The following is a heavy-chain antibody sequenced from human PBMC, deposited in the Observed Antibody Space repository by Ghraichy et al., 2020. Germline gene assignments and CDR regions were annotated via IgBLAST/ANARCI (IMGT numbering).Heavy chain of an antibody. V-gene: IGHV4-34*01. CDR1: GGSFSGYY. Sequence: SETLSLTCAVYGGSFSGYYWNWIRQPPGKGLEWIGEINHSGSTNYNPSLKSRVTISVDTSKNQFSLKLSSVTAADTAVYYCARVKPLPGSYYVRSHFDYWGQGTLVTVSS. J-gene: IGHJ4*02. D-gene: IGHD1-26*01. CDR3: ARVKPLPGSYYVRSHFDY. CDR2: INHSGST.